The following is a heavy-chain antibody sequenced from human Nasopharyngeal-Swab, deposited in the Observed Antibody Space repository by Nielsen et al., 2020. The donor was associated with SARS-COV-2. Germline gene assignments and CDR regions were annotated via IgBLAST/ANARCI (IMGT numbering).Heavy chain of an antibody. J-gene: IGHJ4*02. CDR2: IYYSGST. D-gene: IGHD5-18*01. CDR3: ARDRGRGYSYGSFHY. Sequence: VRQMPGKGLEWIGSIYYSGSTYYNPSLKSRVTISVDTSKNQFSLKLSSVTAADTAVYYCARDRGRGYSYGSFHYWGQGTLVTVSP. V-gene: IGHV4-39*07.